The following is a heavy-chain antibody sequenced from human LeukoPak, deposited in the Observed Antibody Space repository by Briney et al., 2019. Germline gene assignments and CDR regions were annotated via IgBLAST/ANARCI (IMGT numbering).Heavy chain of an antibody. Sequence: GGSLRLSCAASGFTFSTYIMTWVRQAPGKELEWVSSISTSSNTYYADTVRGRFTISRDNAKNSLYLQMNSLKDEDTAVYYCARGSFWGQGALFTVSS. CDR2: ISTSSNT. CDR3: ARGSF. D-gene: IGHD2-15*01. J-gene: IGHJ4*02. V-gene: IGHV3-21*01. CDR1: GFTFSTYI.